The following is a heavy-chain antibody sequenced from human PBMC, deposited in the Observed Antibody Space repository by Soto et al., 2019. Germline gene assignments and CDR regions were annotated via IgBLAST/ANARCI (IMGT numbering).Heavy chain of an antibody. CDR1: GFSLSTSGVR. CDR2: IYWNDDK. Sequence: GPTLVNPTQTLTLTCTFSGFSLSTSGVRVGWIRQPPGKALEWLALIYWNDDKRYSPSLKSRLTITKDTSKNQVVLTMTNMDPVDKATYYCAHREGYSYGNDNSFDPWGQGTLVTVSS. CDR3: AHREGYSYGNDNSFDP. V-gene: IGHV2-5*01. D-gene: IGHD5-18*01. J-gene: IGHJ5*02.